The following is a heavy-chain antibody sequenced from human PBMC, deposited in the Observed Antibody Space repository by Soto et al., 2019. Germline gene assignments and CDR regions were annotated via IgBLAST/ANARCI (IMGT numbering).Heavy chain of an antibody. D-gene: IGHD6-19*01. V-gene: IGHV1-46*01. CDR1: GYTFTSYY. CDR2: INPSGGST. CDR3: ARDVIVYSSGQASFDY. J-gene: IGHJ4*02. Sequence: ASVKVSCKASGYTFTSYYMHWVRQAPGQGLEWMGIINPSGGSTSYAQKFQGRVTMTRDTSTSTVYMELRSLRSEDTAVYYCARDVIVYSSGQASFDYWGQGTLVTVSS.